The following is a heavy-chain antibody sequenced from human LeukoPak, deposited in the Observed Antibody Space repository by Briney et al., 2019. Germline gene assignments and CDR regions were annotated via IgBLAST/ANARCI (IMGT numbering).Heavy chain of an antibody. CDR3: ARGAGSSWYMDYFDY. D-gene: IGHD6-13*01. Sequence: SVKVSCKASGGTFSSYAISWVRQDPGQGLEWMGRIIPIFGTANYAQKFQGSVTITTDESTSTAYMELSSRRSEDTAVYYCARGAGSSWYMDYFDYWGQGTLVTVSS. J-gene: IGHJ4*02. CDR1: GGTFSSYA. CDR2: IIPIFGTA. V-gene: IGHV1-69*05.